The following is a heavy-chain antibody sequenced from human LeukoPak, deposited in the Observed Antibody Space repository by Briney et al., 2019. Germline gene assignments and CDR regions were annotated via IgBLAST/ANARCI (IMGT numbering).Heavy chain of an antibody. D-gene: IGHD3-16*01. J-gene: IGHJ4*02. Sequence: GGSLRLSCAASGFTFSSYGMHWVRQAPGKGLEWVAFIRYDGSNKYYADSVKGRFTISRDNAKNSLYLQMNSLRAEDTAVYYCSRGTYSDFWGQGTLVTVSS. CDR3: SRGTYSDF. V-gene: IGHV3-30*02. CDR2: IRYDGSNK. CDR1: GFTFSSYG.